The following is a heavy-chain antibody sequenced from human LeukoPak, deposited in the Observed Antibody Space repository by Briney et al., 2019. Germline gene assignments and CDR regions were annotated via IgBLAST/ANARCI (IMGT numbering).Heavy chain of an antibody. D-gene: IGHD3-22*01. J-gene: IGHJ3*02. CDR3: ARDNYYDSSGYRSDAFDI. CDR2: ISSSSSYI. V-gene: IGHV3-21*01. CDR1: GFTFSSYS. Sequence: PGGSLRLSCAASGFTFSSYSMNWVRRAPGKGLEGGSSISSSSSYIYCADSVKGRFTISRDNAKNSLYLQMNSLRAEDTAVYYCARDNYYDSSGYRSDAFDIWGQGTMVTVSS.